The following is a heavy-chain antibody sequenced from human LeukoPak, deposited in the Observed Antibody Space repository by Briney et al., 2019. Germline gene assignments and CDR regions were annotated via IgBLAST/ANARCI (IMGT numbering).Heavy chain of an antibody. Sequence: SETLSLTCTVSGGSISSGGYYWSWIRQHPGKGLEWIGYIYYSGSTNYNPSLKSRVTISVDTSKNQFSLKLSSVTAADTAVYYCAARYCSSTSCPPYFDLWGRGTLATVSS. CDR3: AARYCSSTSCPPYFDL. CDR1: GGSISSGGYY. D-gene: IGHD2-2*01. J-gene: IGHJ2*01. CDR2: IYYSGST. V-gene: IGHV4-61*08.